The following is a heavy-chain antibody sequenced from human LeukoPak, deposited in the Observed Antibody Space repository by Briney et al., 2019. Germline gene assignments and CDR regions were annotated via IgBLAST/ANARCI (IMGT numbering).Heavy chain of an antibody. CDR3: ARDPYSGNYGNYYYYYMDV. D-gene: IGHD1-26*01. J-gene: IGHJ6*03. CDR1: GFTFSSYG. CDR2: IRYDGSDK. Sequence: GGSLRLSCAASGFTFSSYGMHWVRQAPGKGLEWVSFIRYDGSDKYYADSVRGRFTISRDNAKNSLYLQMNSLGPEDTAVYYCARDPYSGNYGNYYYYYMDVWGKGTTVTISS. V-gene: IGHV3-30*02.